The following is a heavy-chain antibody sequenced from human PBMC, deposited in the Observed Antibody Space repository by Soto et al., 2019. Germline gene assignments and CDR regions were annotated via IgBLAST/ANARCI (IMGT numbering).Heavy chain of an antibody. CDR3: AMRAIGDRITGTLRY. D-gene: IGHD1-20*01. J-gene: IGHJ4*02. CDR2: IIPIFGTA. Sequence: QVQLVQSGAEVKKTRSSVKVSCKASGGTFSSYAISWVRQAPGQGLEWMGGIIPIFGTANYAQKFQGRVTITADESTSTAYMELSSLRSEETAVYYCAMRAIGDRITGTLRYWGQGTLVTVSS. CDR1: GGTFSSYA. V-gene: IGHV1-69*01.